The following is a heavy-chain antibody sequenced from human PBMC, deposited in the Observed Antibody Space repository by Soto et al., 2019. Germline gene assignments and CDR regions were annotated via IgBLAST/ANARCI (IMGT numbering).Heavy chain of an antibody. CDR2: IWYDGSNK. CDR1: GFIFSSYG. J-gene: IGHJ4*02. CDR3: ARAGTTGTTTTRMIGGH. Sequence: QVQLVESGGGVVQPGRSLRLSCAASGFIFSSYGMHWVRQAPGKGLEWVAVIWYDGSNKYYADSVKGRFTISRDNSKNTLYLQMNSLRAEDTAVYYCARAGTTGTTTTRMIGGHWGQGTLVTVSS. D-gene: IGHD1-1*01. V-gene: IGHV3-33*01.